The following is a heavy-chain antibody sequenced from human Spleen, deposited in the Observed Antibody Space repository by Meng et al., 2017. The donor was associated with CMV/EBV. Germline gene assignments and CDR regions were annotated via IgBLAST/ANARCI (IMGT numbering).Heavy chain of an antibody. D-gene: IGHD1-14*01. V-gene: IGHV1-18*01. Sequence: ASVKVSCKTSGYSFTDYGVTWVRQAPGQGLEWMGWISAYNGNTNYAQKLQGRVTMTTDTSTSTAYMELRSLRSDDTAVYYCAREGGRPGWFDPWGQGTLVTVSS. J-gene: IGHJ5*02. CDR2: ISAYNGNT. CDR3: AREGGRPGWFDP. CDR1: GYSFTDYG.